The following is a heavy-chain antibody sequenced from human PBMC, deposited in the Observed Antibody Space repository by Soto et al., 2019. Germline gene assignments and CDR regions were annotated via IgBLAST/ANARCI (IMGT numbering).Heavy chain of an antibody. D-gene: IGHD5-12*01. CDR1: GFTFSSFA. V-gene: IGHV3-23*01. CDR2: INSRGDVI. J-gene: IGHJ5*02. Sequence: VQLLESGGGLIQPGGSLKLSCATSGFTFSSFALTWVRQAPGKGLEWVTMINSRGDVISYADSVKGRFTISRDDSRNTLYWKMNSLSREDSGMYYCANSGGHPGGWFDPWGRGTLVTVSS. CDR3: ANSGGHPGGWFDP.